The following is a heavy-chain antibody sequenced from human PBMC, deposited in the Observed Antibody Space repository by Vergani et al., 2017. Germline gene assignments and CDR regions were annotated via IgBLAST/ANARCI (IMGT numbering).Heavy chain of an antibody. J-gene: IGHJ5*02. Sequence: QVQLQESGPGLVKPSETLSLTCTVSNDSVSNTFYYWGWIRQTPGKGLEWIGSIYYSGSTYHNPSLESRVTMSVDTSKSQVSLKLSSVTTADTAVYSCTRHWAVVAANNWFVPWGEGTMITVSS. V-gene: IGHV4-39*01. CDR3: TRHWAVVAANNWFVP. CDR2: IYYSGST. CDR1: NDSVSNTFYY. D-gene: IGHD2-15*01.